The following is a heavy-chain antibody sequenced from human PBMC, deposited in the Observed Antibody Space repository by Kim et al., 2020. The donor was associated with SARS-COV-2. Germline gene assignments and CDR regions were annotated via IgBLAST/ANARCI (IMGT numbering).Heavy chain of an antibody. CDR1: GYTFTGYY. Sequence: ASVKVSCKASGYTFTGYYMHWVRQAPGQGLEWMGRINPNSGGTNYAQKFQGRVTMTRDTSISTAYMELSRLRSDDTAVYYCARVHLPFSGSYYYFDYWGQGTLVTVSS. D-gene: IGHD1-26*01. CDR3: ARVHLPFSGSYYYFDY. CDR2: INPNSGGT. J-gene: IGHJ4*02. V-gene: IGHV1-2*06.